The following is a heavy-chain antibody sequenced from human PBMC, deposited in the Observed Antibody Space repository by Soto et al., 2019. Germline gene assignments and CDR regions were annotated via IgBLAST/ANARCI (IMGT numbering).Heavy chain of an antibody. D-gene: IGHD3-22*01. V-gene: IGHV4-59*01. CDR3: AKAVKYYDSTGYDAFAV. Sequence: TSETLCHTYTVSGDSISSYVWTCIRQPPGKALEWIGYMFHSGRTNYNPSLTSRVTMSADTSNNQFSLTLTSVTAADTAVYYCAKAVKYYDSTGYDAFAVWGQGIMVTVSS. J-gene: IGHJ3*01. CDR1: GDSISSYV. CDR2: MFHSGRT.